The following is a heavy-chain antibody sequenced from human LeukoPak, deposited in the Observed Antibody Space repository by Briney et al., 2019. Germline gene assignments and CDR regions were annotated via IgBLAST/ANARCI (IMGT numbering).Heavy chain of an antibody. V-gene: IGHV3-9*02. CDR1: GFTSDDYA. CDR3: AKAPEVTVAGYWEFDY. Sequence: GRSLRLSCAASGFTSDDYAMHWVRQAPGKGLEWVSGIIWNSGTIGYADSVKGRFTISRDNDKHSLYLQMNSMRVEDTALYYCAKAPEVTVAGYWEFDYWGQGTLVTVSS. D-gene: IGHD6-19*01. J-gene: IGHJ4*02. CDR2: IIWNSGTI.